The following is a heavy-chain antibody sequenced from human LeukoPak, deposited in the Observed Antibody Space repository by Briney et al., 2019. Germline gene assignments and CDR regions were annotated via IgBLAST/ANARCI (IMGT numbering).Heavy chain of an antibody. Sequence: ASVKVSCKASGYTFTSYYMHWVRQAPGQGLEWMGWINPNSGGTNYAQKFQGRVTMTRDTSISTAYMELSRLRSDDTAVYYCARVGKGYSYGPSDYWGQGTLVTVSS. J-gene: IGHJ4*02. CDR2: INPNSGGT. V-gene: IGHV1-2*02. CDR1: GYTFTSYY. D-gene: IGHD5-18*01. CDR3: ARVGKGYSYGPSDY.